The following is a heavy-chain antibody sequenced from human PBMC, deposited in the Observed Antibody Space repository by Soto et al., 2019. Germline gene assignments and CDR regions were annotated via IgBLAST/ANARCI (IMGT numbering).Heavy chain of an antibody. CDR1: GGSISSYY. V-gene: IGHV4-59*01. CDR3: ARGLRIVGATNWFDP. Sequence: SETLSLTCTVSGGSISSYYWSWIRQPPGKGLEWIGYIYYSGSTNYNPSLKSRVTISVDTSKNQFSLKLSSVTAADTAVYYCARGLRIVGATNWFDPWGQGTLVTVSS. CDR2: IYYSGST. J-gene: IGHJ5*02. D-gene: IGHD1-26*01.